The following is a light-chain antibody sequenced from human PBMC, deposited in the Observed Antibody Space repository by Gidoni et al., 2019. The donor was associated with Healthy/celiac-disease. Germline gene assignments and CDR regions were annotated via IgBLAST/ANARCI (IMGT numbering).Light chain of an antibody. CDR2: EVS. J-gene: IGLJ3*02. V-gene: IGLV2-23*02. CDR3: CSYAGSSTLGV. CDR1: SSDVGSYNL. Sequence: QSALTQPASVSGSPGQSITISCTGTSSDVGSYNLVSCYQQHPGKAPKLMIYEVSKRPSGVSNRFSGSKSGNTASLTISGLQAEDEADYYCCSYAGSSTLGVFGGGTKLTVL.